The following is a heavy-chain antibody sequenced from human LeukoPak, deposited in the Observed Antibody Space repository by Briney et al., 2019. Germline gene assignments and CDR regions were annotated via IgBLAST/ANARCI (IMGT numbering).Heavy chain of an antibody. CDR3: ARESRGYSYGTGFYYGMDV. V-gene: IGHV1-69*04. CDR1: GGTFSSYA. Sequence: ASVKVSCKASGGTFSSYAISWVRQAPGQGLEWMGRIIPILGIANYAQKFQGRVTITADKSTSTAYMELSSLRSEDTAVYYCARESRGYSYGTGFYYGMDVWGQGTTVTVSS. J-gene: IGHJ6*02. CDR2: IIPILGIA. D-gene: IGHD5-18*01.